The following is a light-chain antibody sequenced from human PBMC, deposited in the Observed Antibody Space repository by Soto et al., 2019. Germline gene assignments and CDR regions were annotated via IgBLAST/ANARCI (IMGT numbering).Light chain of an antibody. J-gene: IGLJ1*01. Sequence: ALTQPASGSGFPGQCLPILCTGNSSGVGSYNLVSWYQQHPGKAPKLMIYEGTKRPSGVSDRFSGSRSGNTASLTISGLQAEDEADYYCCSYASSSTYVFGTGTKVTVL. CDR3: CSYASSSTYV. V-gene: IGLV2-23*01. CDR2: EGT. CDR1: SSGVGSYNL.